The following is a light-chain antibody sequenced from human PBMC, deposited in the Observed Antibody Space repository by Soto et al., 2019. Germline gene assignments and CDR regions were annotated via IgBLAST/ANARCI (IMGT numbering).Light chain of an antibody. CDR1: SSDVGGYNY. CDR2: DVN. Sequence: QSALTQPASVSGSLGQSITISCTGTSSDVGGYNYVSWYQQHPGKAPKFIIYDVNKRPSGVSTRFSGSKSGNTASLTISGLQAEDEAHYYCSSYTTSSTPYVFGTGTKVTVL. V-gene: IGLV2-14*03. J-gene: IGLJ1*01. CDR3: SSYTTSSTPYV.